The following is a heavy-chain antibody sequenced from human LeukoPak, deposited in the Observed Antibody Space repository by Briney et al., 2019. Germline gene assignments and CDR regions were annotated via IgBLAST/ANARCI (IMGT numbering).Heavy chain of an antibody. J-gene: IGHJ3*02. D-gene: IGHD6-19*01. CDR1: GGSISDYY. CDR2: MYYSGST. CDR3: ARGQRGYSSGWYGAFDI. V-gene: IGHV4-59*01. Sequence: PSETLSLTCIVSGGSISDYYWSWIRQSPGRGLEWIGYMYYSGSTSKNPSLDSRVTISLDTSKNQFTMSLTSVTAADTAVYYCARGQRGYSSGWYGAFDIWGQGTMVTVSS.